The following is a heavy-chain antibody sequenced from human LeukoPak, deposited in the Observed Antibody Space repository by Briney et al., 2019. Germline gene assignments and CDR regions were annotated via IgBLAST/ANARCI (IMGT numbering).Heavy chain of an antibody. V-gene: IGHV1-2*02. D-gene: IGHD3-22*01. J-gene: IGHJ4*02. CDR1: GYTFTGYY. CDR3: ARIRSYYDSSGYSPY. CDR2: INPNSGGT. Sequence: ASVKVSCKAPGYTFTGYYMHWVRQAPGQGLEWMGWINPNSGGTNYAQKFQGRVTMTRDTSISTAYMELSRLRSDDTAVYYCARIRSYYDSSGYSPYWGQGTLVTVSS.